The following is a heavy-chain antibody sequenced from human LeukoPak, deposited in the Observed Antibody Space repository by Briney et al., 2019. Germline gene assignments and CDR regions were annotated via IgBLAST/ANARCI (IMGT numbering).Heavy chain of an antibody. D-gene: IGHD6-13*01. CDR3: ARAAGAAGGQYFDY. CDR1: GGSISGYY. V-gene: IGHV4-4*07. CDR2: IYTNGDT. J-gene: IGHJ4*02. Sequence: SETLSLTCTVSGGSISGYYWSWIRRPAGQGLEWIGRIYTNGDTKFNPSLNSRVTMSVDTSKNQLSLKLRPVTAADTAVYYCARAAGAAGGQYFDYWGQGTLVTVSS.